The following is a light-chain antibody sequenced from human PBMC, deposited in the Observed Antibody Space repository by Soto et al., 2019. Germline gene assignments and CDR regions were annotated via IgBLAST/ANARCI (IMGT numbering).Light chain of an antibody. Sequence: DIQMTQSPSTVSASVGDRVTITCRASQSISSYLNWYQQKPGKAPKLLIYAASSLQSGVPSRFSGSGSGTAFTLTISSLQPDDFATYYCQQYDSYSPLTFGGGTKVDI. CDR3: QQYDSYSPLT. CDR1: QSISSY. V-gene: IGKV1-5*01. CDR2: AAS. J-gene: IGKJ4*01.